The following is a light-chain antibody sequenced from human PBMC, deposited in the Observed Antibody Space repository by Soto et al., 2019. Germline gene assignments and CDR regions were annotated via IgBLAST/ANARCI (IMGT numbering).Light chain of an antibody. J-gene: IGKJ5*01. CDR3: QQSYSTLSIT. CDR1: QSISNW. CDR2: KAS. Sequence: DIQMTQSPSTLSASVGDRVTITCRASQSISNWLAWYQQRPGKAPKLLIYKASNLESGVPSRFSGSGSGTEFTLIISSLQPEDFATYYCQQSYSTLSITFGQGTRLEIK. V-gene: IGKV1-5*03.